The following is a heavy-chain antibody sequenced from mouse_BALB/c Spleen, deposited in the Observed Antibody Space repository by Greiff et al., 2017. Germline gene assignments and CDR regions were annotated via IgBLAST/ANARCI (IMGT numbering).Heavy chain of an antibody. D-gene: IGHD2-4*01. J-gene: IGHJ3*01. CDR2: IWGGGCT. Sequence: ESGPGLVAPSQSLSITRTVSGFPFSRYSVHWVRQAPGKGPGWLGMIWGGGCTDYNSALNSRLSISKDNAKSQVFLKMNSLPTDDTSMYLCARNMRLHLIAYWGQGTLVTVSA. CDR3: ARNMRLHLIAY. V-gene: IGHV2-6-4*01. CDR1: GFPFSRYS.